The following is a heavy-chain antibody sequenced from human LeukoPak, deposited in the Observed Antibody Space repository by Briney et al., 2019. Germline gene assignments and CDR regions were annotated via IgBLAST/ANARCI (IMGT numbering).Heavy chain of an antibody. CDR1: GGSFSSYY. D-gene: IGHD3-3*01. J-gene: IGHJ6*03. CDR2: IYYSGST. Sequence: SETLSLTCAVYGGSFSSYYWSWIRQPPGKGLEWIGYIYYSGSTNYNPSLKSRVTISVDTSKNQFSLKLSSVTAADTAVYYCARVGYDFWGGYYNYYYYMDVWGKGTTVTVSS. CDR3: ARVGYDFWGGYYNYYYYMDV. V-gene: IGHV4-59*01.